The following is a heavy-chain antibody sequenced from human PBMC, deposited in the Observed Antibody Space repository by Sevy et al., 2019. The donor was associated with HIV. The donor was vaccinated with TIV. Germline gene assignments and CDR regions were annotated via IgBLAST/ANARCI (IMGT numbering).Heavy chain of an antibody. V-gene: IGHV4-39*01. CDR2: IYYSGST. CDR1: GGSISSSSYY. J-gene: IGHJ4*02. Sequence: SETLSLTCTVSGGSISSSSYYWGWIRQPPGKGLEWIGSIYYSGSTYYNPSLKSRVTISVDTSKNQFFLKLSSVTAADTAVYYCARHQRREFDYWGQGTLVTVSS. CDR3: ARHQRREFDY. D-gene: IGHD3-10*01.